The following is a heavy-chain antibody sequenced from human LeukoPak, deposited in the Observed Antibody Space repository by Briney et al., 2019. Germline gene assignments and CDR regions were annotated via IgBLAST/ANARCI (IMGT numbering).Heavy chain of an antibody. CDR3: ARDPITMVRGVITSPDY. V-gene: IGHV3-11*01. CDR2: ISSSGSTI. J-gene: IGHJ4*02. Sequence: LSLTCAVYGGSFSGYYMSWIRQAPGKGLEWVSYISSSGSTIYYADSVKGRFTISRDNAKNSLYLQMNSLRAEDTAVYYCARDPITMVRGVITSPDYWGQGTLVTVSS. CDR1: GGSFSGYY. D-gene: IGHD3-10*01.